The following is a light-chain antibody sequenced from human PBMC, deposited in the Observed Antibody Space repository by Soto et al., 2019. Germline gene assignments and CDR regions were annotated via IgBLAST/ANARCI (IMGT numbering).Light chain of an antibody. CDR2: DAS. V-gene: IGKV3-11*01. Sequence: IALTQSPNTLSLSPGERATLSCRSSQSVRTSLAWYQHKPGQAPRLVIYDASLRANGVPARFGGSGSGTDFTLTINSLEPEDFAIYYCQQLNVGPPITFGQGTRLE. CDR3: QQLNVGPPIT. CDR1: QSVRTS. J-gene: IGKJ5*01.